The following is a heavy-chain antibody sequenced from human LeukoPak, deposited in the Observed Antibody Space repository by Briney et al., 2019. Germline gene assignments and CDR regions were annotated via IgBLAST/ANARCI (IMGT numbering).Heavy chain of an antibody. CDR1: GGSISRGGYY. Sequence: PSETLSLTCTVSGGSISRGGYYWSWIRQHPGKGLEWIGNIYYSGSTYYSGSTNYNPSLKSRVTISVDTSKNQFSLKLSSVTAADTAVYYCARRGAGISPDYWGQGTLVTVSS. V-gene: IGHV4-39*01. J-gene: IGHJ4*02. CDR3: ARRGAGISPDY. D-gene: IGHD6-19*01. CDR2: IYYSGST.